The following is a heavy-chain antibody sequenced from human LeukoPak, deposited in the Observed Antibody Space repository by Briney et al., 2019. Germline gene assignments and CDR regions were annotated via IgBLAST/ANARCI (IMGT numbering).Heavy chain of an antibody. V-gene: IGHV3-7*05. D-gene: IGHD4-17*01. CDR1: GFTFRNHW. CDR3: TTDTRDYAGVSYYYGMDV. CDR2: IKGDGSEK. Sequence: GGSLRLSCAASGFTFRNHWMGWVRQAPGKGLEWVANIKGDGSEKEYVDSVKGRFTISRDNAKDLMYLQMNSLKTEDTAVYYCTTDTRDYAGVSYYYGMDVWGQGTTVTVSS. J-gene: IGHJ6*02.